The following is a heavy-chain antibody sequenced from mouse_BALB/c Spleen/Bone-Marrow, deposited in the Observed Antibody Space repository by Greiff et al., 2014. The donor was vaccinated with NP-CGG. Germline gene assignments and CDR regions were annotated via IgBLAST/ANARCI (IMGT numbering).Heavy chain of an antibody. CDR1: GYTFTSYW. J-gene: IGHJ3*01. CDR2: IPPGSGTT. CDR3: ARGSYYYGSSSPWFAY. V-gene: IGHV1S41*01. D-gene: IGHD1-1*01. Sequence: DLVKPGASVKLSCKPSGYTFTSYWINWIKQRPGQGLEWIGRIPPGSGTTYYNEMFKGKATLTVDTSSTTAYIQLSSLSSEDSAVYFCARGSYYYGSSSPWFAYWGKGTLVTVSA.